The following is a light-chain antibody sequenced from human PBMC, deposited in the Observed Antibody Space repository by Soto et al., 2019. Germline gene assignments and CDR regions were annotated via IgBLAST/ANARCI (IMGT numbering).Light chain of an antibody. V-gene: IGKV1-9*01. CDR1: QDISHY. CDR3: QQLHSYPFT. Sequence: DIQMTQSPSSLSASVGDTVTITCQASQDISHYLNWYHQQPGKAPKLLIYAATTLQSGVPSRFSGSGSGTDFTLTINSLQPEDFATYYCQQLHSYPFTFGQGTRLEIK. CDR2: AAT. J-gene: IGKJ5*01.